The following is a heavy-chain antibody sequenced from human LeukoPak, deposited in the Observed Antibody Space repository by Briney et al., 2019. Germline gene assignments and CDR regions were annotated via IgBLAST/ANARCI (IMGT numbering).Heavy chain of an antibody. D-gene: IGHD3-9*01. CDR3: ARGGGRHYDILTGYYSFDY. J-gene: IGHJ4*02. V-gene: IGHV1-8*03. CDR1: GYTFTSYD. CDR2: MNPNSGNT. Sequence: ASVKVSCKASGYTFTSYDINWVRQATGQGLEWMGWMNPNSGNTGYAQKFQGRVTITRNTSISTAYMELSSLRSEDTAVYYCARGGGRHYDILTGYYSFDYWGQGTLVTVSS.